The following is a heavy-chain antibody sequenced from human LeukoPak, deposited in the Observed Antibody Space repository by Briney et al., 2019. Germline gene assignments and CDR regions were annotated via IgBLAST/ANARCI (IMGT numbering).Heavy chain of an antibody. V-gene: IGHV3-30*18. CDR3: AKDLEPYTSGWYGDY. CDR1: GFTFSSYA. D-gene: IGHD6-19*01. Sequence: GGSLRLSCVASGFTFSSYAMSWVRQAPGKGLEWVAVISYDGSNTYYADSVKGRFTISRDNSKNTLYLQMNSLRVEDTAVYHCAKDLEPYTSGWYGDYWGQGTLVTVSS. J-gene: IGHJ4*02. CDR2: ISYDGSNT.